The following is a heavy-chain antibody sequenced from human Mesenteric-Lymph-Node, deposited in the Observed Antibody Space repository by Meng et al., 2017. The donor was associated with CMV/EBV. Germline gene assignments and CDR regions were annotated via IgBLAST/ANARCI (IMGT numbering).Heavy chain of an antibody. CDR3: SRQVNYDSDYSEY. J-gene: IGHJ4*02. V-gene: IGHV4-39*01. Sequence: RLMHLCPVLVRPSAALPLSCFLSGDATSTGPHYGTWLRQPPIKGLGCIGRLHHSGTTYDNPSLKGRLTISVDTSANLFSLRLTTVTAADTATYFCSRQVNYDSDYSEYWGQGTLVTVSS. D-gene: IGHD3-22*01. CDR2: LHHSGTT. CDR1: GDATSTGPHY.